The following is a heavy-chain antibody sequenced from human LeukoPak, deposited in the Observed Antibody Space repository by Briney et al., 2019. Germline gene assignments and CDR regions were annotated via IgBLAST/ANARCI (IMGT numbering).Heavy chain of an antibody. CDR3: ARDIGEWFGERWAFDDY. CDR1: GFTFSTYS. D-gene: IGHD3-10*01. V-gene: IGHV3-21*01. J-gene: IGHJ4*02. CDR2: ISSSSSYI. Sequence: GGSLRLSCAASGFTFSTYSMNWVRQAPGKGLEWVSSISSSSSYIYYADSVKGRFSVSGDNAKNSLYLHMNSLRAAHTAVYYCARDIGEWFGERWAFDDYWGQGTLVTVSS.